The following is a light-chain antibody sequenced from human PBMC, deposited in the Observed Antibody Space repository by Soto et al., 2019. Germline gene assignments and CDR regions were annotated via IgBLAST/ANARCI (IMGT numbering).Light chain of an antibody. Sequence: IVLTQSPGTLSLSPGERATLSCRASQSVSSTYLAWYQQKSGQAPRLLIYGASSRATGIPDRFSGSGSGTDFTLTISRLEPEDFEVYYCQQYGSSPGLYTFGQGTKLEIK. CDR3: QQYGSSPGLYT. J-gene: IGKJ2*01. CDR2: GAS. CDR1: QSVSSTY. V-gene: IGKV3-20*01.